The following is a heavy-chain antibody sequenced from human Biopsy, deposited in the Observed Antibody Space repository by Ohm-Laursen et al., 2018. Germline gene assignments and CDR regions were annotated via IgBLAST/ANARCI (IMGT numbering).Heavy chain of an antibody. CDR1: GGSLSSYS. CDR3: ARDRDRRGWFDP. Sequence: ETLSLTCPVSGGSLSSYSWSWIRQPAGKGLEWIGQIYTSGITSYNPSLKSRVTMSVDTSKNKFSLRVSSVTAADTAVYYCARDRDRRGWFDPWGQGTLVTVSS. V-gene: IGHV4-4*07. D-gene: IGHD1-14*01. CDR2: IYTSGIT. J-gene: IGHJ5*02.